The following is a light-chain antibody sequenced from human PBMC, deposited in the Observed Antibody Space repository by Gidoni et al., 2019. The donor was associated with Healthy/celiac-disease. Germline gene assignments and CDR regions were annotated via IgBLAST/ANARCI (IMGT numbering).Light chain of an antibody. CDR3: QQSYSTPPIT. J-gene: IGKJ5*01. CDR1: QSISSY. Sequence: DIQMTQSPSSLSASVGDRVTITCRAIQSISSYLNWYQQKPGKAPKILIYAASSLQSGVPSRFSGSGLGTDFTLTMSSLQPEDFATYYCQQSYSTPPITFGQGTRLEIK. CDR2: AAS. V-gene: IGKV1-39*01.